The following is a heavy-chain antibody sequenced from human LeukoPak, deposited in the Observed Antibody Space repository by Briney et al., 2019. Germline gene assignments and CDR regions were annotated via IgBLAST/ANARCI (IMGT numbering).Heavy chain of an antibody. CDR2: ISGSGDST. V-gene: IGHV3-23*01. CDR3: AKSRESYWVPEFDY. CDR1: GFTFNNYA. J-gene: IGHJ4*02. Sequence: PGGSLRLSCVASGFTFNNYAMTWVRQAPGKGLEWVSDISGSGDSTSYADSVRGRFTISRDNSKNTLYLQMNSLRADDTAVYFCAKSRESYWVPEFDYWGQGTLVTVSS. D-gene: IGHD1-26*01.